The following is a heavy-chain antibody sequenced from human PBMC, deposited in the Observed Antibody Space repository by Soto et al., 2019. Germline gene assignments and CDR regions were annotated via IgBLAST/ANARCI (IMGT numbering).Heavy chain of an antibody. J-gene: IGHJ6*02. CDR2: IIPIFGTA. CDR1: GGTFSSYA. CDR3: VTGMAPSGGLVYGMDV. Sequence: QVQLVQSGAEVKKPGSSVKVSCKASGGTFSSYAISWVRQAPGQGLEWMGGIIPIFGTANYAQKFQGRVTITPDESTSTADMELSSLRSEDTAVYYCVTGMAPSGGLVYGMDVWGQGTTVTVSS. V-gene: IGHV1-69*05. D-gene: IGHD3-10*01.